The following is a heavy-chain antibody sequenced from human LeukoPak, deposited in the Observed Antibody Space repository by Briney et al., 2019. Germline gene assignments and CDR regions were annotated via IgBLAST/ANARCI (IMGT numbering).Heavy chain of an antibody. V-gene: IGHV3-21*01. CDR2: ISSSTIYL. J-gene: IGHJ4*02. D-gene: IGHD5-12*01. CDR1: GFISSSYS. Sequence: GGSLRLSCAASGFISSSYSMNWVRQAPGKGLEWVSSISSSTIYLYYADSVKGRFTISRDNAKNSLYLQMNSLRAEDTAVYYCARHRPWMHDFDYWGQGTLVTVSS. CDR3: ARHRPWMHDFDY.